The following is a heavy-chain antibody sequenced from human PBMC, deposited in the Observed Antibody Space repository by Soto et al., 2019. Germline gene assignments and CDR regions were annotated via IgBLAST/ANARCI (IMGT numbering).Heavy chain of an antibody. CDR1: GGSISSSSYY. V-gene: IGHV4-39*01. D-gene: IGHD2-15*01. CDR3: ATPYCSGGSCFTDGADAFDI. CDR2: IYYSGST. J-gene: IGHJ3*02. Sequence: QLQLQESGPGLVKPSETLSLTCTVSGGSISSSSYYWGWIRQPPGKGLEWIGSIYYSGSTYYNPSLKSRVTISVDTSKTQFSLKLSSVTAADTAVYYCATPYCSGGSCFTDGADAFDIWGQGTMVTVSS.